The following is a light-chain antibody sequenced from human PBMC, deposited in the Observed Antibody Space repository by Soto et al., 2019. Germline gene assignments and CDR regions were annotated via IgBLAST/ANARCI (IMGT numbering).Light chain of an antibody. V-gene: IGKV3-20*01. Sequence: DIVMTQSPLSLPVTPGEPAAISCRASQSVSRSYLGWYQQKPGQAPRLLMYGASIRAAGVPDRFSGSGSGTEFTLTISRLEPEDFTVYYCHHYETFGQGTKVDI. CDR1: QSVSRSY. CDR2: GAS. CDR3: HHYET. J-gene: IGKJ1*01.